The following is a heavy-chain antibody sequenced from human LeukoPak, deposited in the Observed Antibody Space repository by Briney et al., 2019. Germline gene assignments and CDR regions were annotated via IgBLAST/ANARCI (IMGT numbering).Heavy chain of an antibody. CDR1: GGSISSYY. D-gene: IGHD3-9*01. J-gene: IGHJ3*02. CDR2: IYYSGST. CDR3: ARHAADYDILTGYYRGYEDAFDI. Sequence: KTSETLSLTCTVSGGSISSYYWSWIRQPPGKGLEWIGYIYYSGSTNYNPSLRSRVTISVDTSKNQFSLKLSSVTAADTAVYYCARHAADYDILTGYYRGYEDAFDIWGQGTMVTVSS. V-gene: IGHV4-59*08.